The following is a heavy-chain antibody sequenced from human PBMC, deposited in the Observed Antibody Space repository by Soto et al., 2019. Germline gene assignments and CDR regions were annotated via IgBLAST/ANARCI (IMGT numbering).Heavy chain of an antibody. D-gene: IGHD6-19*01. CDR2: ISSSSSTI. V-gene: IGHV3-48*02. J-gene: IGHJ2*01. Sequence: EVQLVESGGDLVQPGGSLRLSCAASGFTFSSYSMNWVRQAPGKGLEWVSYISSSSSTIYYADSVKGRFTISRDNAKNSLYLQMNSLRDEDTAVYYCAREPMQWLGPNWYFDLWGRGTLVTVSS. CDR3: AREPMQWLGPNWYFDL. CDR1: GFTFSSYS.